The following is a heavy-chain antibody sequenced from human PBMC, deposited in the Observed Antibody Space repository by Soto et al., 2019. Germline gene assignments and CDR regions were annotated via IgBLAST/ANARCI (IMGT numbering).Heavy chain of an antibody. CDR2: IGGGGGSP. CDR1: GFTFSNYA. Sequence: WSLRLSCSASGFTFSNYAMGWVRQPPVKGLEWVSTIGGGGGSPYYADSVKGRFTTFRDNSKNTLYLQMNSLRAEDTAVYYCAKSAEAVAGTVYDYWGQGTLVTVSS. J-gene: IGHJ4*02. CDR3: AKSAEAVAGTVYDY. V-gene: IGHV3-23*01. D-gene: IGHD6-19*01.